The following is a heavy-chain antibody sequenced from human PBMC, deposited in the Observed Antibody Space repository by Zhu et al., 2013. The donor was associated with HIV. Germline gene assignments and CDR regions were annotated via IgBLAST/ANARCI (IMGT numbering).Heavy chain of an antibody. CDR3: ARDPQCSGGSCYSDWVDY. D-gene: IGHD2-15*01. Sequence: QMQLVQSGPEVKKPGTSVKVSCKASGFTFPRSAVQWVRQGRGQRLEWIGWIAVGHGITNYAQRFQDRVTITSDKSANTAYMELSSLRSEDTAVYYCARDPQCSGGSCYSDWVDYWGQGTLVTVSS. V-gene: IGHV1-58*01. J-gene: IGHJ4*02. CDR2: IAVGHGIT. CDR1: GFTFPRSA.